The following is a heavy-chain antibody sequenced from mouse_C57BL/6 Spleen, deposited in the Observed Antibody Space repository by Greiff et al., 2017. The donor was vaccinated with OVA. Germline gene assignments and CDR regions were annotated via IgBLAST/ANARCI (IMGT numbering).Heavy chain of an antibody. Sequence: VQLQQSGAELVKPGASVKLSCKASGYTFTSYWMQWVKQRPGQGLEWIGEIDPSDSYTNYNQKFKGKATLTVDTSSSTAYMQLSSLTSEDSAVYYCARENPFDYWGQGTTLTVSS. CDR2: IDPSDSYT. CDR3: ARENPFDY. CDR1: GYTFTSYW. V-gene: IGHV1-50*01. J-gene: IGHJ2*01.